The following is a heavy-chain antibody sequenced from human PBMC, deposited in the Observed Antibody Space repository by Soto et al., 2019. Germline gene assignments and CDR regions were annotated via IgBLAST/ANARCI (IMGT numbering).Heavy chain of an antibody. CDR2: IYHSGST. V-gene: IGHV4-30-2*01. D-gene: IGHD3-22*01. J-gene: IGHJ4*02. Sequence: PSETLSLTCAVSGGSISSGGYSWSWIRQPPGKGLEWIGYIYHSGSTYYNPSLKSRVTISVDRSKNQFSLKLSSATAADTAVYYCARTYYYDSSGYYDWGQGTLVTVSS. CDR3: ARTYYYDSSGYYD. CDR1: GGSISSGGYS.